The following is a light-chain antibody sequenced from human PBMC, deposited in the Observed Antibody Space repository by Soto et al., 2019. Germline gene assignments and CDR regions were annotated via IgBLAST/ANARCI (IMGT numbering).Light chain of an antibody. Sequence: EIVLTQSPGTLSLSPGERATLSCRASQSVSNNYSAWYQQKPGQAPRLLIYGASNWATGTPDRFSGSGSGSDFTLNITILEPEGFAVYYYPQYDSSRTFGQGTKVDIK. CDR3: PQYDSSRT. CDR2: GAS. CDR1: QSVSNNY. J-gene: IGKJ1*01. V-gene: IGKV3-20*01.